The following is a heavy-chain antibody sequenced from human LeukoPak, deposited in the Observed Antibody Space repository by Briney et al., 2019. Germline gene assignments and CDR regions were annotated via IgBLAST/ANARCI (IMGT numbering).Heavy chain of an antibody. CDR3: ARHLSGVTGYTYGRGIDY. Sequence: PGGSLRLSCAASGFTFSSYSMNWVRQAPGKGLEWVSSISSSSSYIYYADSVKGRFTISRDNAKNSLYLQMNSLRAEDTAVYYCARHLSGVTGYTYGRGIDYWGQGTLVTVSS. D-gene: IGHD5-18*01. CDR2: ISSSSSYI. V-gene: IGHV3-21*01. J-gene: IGHJ4*02. CDR1: GFTFSSYS.